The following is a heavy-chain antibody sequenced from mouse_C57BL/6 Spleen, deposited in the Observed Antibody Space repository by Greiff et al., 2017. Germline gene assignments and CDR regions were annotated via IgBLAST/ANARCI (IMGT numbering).Heavy chain of an antibody. CDR2: IHPNSGST. CDR1: GYTFTSYW. Sequence: VQLQQPGAELVKPGASVKLSCKASGYTFTSYWMHWVKQRPGQGLEWIGMIHPNSGSTNYNEKFKSKATLTVDKSSSTAYMQLSSLTSEDSAVYYCAREDYDYDGAMDYWGQGTSVTVSS. J-gene: IGHJ4*01. D-gene: IGHD2-4*01. V-gene: IGHV1-64*01. CDR3: AREDYDYDGAMDY.